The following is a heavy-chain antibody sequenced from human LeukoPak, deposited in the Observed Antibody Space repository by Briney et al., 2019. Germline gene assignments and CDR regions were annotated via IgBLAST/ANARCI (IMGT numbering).Heavy chain of an antibody. Sequence: GASVKVSCKASGYTFTGYYMHWVRQAPGQGLEWMGWINPNSGGTNYAQKFQGRVTMTRDTSISTAYMELSRLGSDDTAVYYCARDVDTAINWFDPWGQGTLVTVSS. V-gene: IGHV1-2*02. J-gene: IGHJ5*02. CDR1: GYTFTGYY. CDR2: INPNSGGT. CDR3: ARDVDTAINWFDP. D-gene: IGHD5-18*01.